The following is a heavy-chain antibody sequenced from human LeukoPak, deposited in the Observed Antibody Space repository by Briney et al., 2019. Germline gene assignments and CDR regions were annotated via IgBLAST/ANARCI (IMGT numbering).Heavy chain of an antibody. D-gene: IGHD4-23*01. Sequence: ETLSLTCAVYGGSFSGYYWSWIRQPPGRGLEWVSALSDSGGSTYYADSVKGRFSISRDNSKNTLYLQMNSLRVEDTAVYYCARGRPHGNDYWGQGTLVTVSS. J-gene: IGHJ4*02. V-gene: IGHV3-23*01. CDR1: GGSFSGYY. CDR2: LSDSGGST. CDR3: ARGRPHGNDY.